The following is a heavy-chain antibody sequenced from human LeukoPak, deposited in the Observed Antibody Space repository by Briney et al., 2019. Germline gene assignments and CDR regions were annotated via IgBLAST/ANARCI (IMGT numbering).Heavy chain of an antibody. CDR3: AKGVGATRILDY. J-gene: IGHJ4*02. Sequence: GRSLRLSCVASGFTFSSYGMHWVRQAPGEGPEWVAFISYDGSNKYYADSVKGRFTISRDNSKNTLYLQMNSLRAEDTAMYYCAKGVGATRILDYWGQGTLVTVSS. CDR2: ISYDGSNK. D-gene: IGHD1-26*01. V-gene: IGHV3-30*18. CDR1: GFTFSSYG.